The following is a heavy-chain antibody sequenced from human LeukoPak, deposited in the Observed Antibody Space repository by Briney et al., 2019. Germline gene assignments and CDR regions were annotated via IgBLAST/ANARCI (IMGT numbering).Heavy chain of an antibody. V-gene: IGHV3-23*01. CDR2: ISGSGGST. J-gene: IGHJ5*02. D-gene: IGHD2/OR15-2a*01. CDR1: GFTFSSYA. Sequence: GGSLRLSCAASGFTFSSYAMTWVRQAPGKGLEWVSVISGSGGSTYYADSVKGRFTISRDNSKNTLYLQMNSLRAEDTAVYYCARDTSMACWFDPWGQGTLVTVSS. CDR3: ARDTSMACWFDP.